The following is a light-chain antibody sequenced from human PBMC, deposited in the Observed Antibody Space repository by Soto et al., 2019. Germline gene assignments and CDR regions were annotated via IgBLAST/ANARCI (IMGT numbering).Light chain of an antibody. CDR1: QSISNR. V-gene: IGKV1-5*01. CDR2: DAS. Sequence: GDGVTITCRASQSISNRLAWYQQRPGKAPKYLIYDASTLDSGAPSRFSGSGSGTDFTLTISRLQPDDFETYYCQQYNSYSITFGQGTRLEIK. CDR3: QQYNSYSIT. J-gene: IGKJ5*01.